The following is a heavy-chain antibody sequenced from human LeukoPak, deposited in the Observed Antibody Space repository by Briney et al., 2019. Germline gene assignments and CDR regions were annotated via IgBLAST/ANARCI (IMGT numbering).Heavy chain of an antibody. CDR1: GYSFTNYW. J-gene: IGHJ4*02. D-gene: IGHD4-17*01. CDR3: ATGASKVTTDFANY. CDR2: IDPSDSYT. Sequence: GESLKISCKGSGYSFTNYWISWVRQMPGKGMEWMGRIDPSDSYTKYSPSFEGHVTISVDKSISTAFLQWSSLRASDSAMYYCATGASKVTTDFANYWGQGSQVAVCS. V-gene: IGHV5-10-1*01.